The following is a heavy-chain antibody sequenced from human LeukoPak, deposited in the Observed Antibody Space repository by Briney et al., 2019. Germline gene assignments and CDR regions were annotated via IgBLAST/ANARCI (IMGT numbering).Heavy chain of an antibody. D-gene: IGHD3-9*01. J-gene: IGHJ4*02. V-gene: IGHV1-2*02. CDR2: INPNSGGT. CDR1: GYTFTGYY. CDR3: ARLPLHFDLLTGDYRGFYFNF. Sequence: GASVKVSCKASGYTFTGYYMHWVRQAPGQGLEWMGWINPNSGGTNYAQKFQGRVTMTRDTSISTAYMELSRLRSDDTAVYYCARLPLHFDLLTGDYRGFYFNFWGQGALVTVSS.